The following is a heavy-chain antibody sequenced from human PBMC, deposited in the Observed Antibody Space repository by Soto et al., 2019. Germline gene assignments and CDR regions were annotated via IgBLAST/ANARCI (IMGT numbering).Heavy chain of an antibody. Sequence: EVQLLESGGDLVQPGGSLRLSCAASGFTFTSYAMSWIRQSPGKGLEWVSAITGGGDNTYYADSVKGSFTISRDNSKNTLYLQMNSMTAEYSAFYYCSQDGGTRDWLTVNWGQGTLVTVSS. CDR2: ITGGGDNT. CDR1: GFTFTSYA. J-gene: IGHJ4*02. D-gene: IGHD3-9*01. V-gene: IGHV3-23*01. CDR3: SQDGGTRDWLTVN.